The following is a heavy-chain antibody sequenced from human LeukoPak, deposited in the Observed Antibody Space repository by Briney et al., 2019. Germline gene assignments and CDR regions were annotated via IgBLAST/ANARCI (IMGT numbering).Heavy chain of an antibody. J-gene: IGHJ4*02. CDR1: GGSISSYY. V-gene: IGHV4-4*07. CDR2: IYTSGTT. D-gene: IGHD3-22*01. CDR3: ARTNYDGSDY. Sequence: PSETLSFTCTVSGGSISSYYWSWLRQPAGKGLEWIGRIYTSGTTNYNPSLKSRVTMSVDTSKNQFSLKMRSVTAADTAVYYCARTNYDGSDYWGQGTLVTVSS.